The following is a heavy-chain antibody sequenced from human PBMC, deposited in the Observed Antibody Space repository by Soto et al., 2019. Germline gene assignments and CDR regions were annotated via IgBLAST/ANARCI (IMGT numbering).Heavy chain of an antibody. J-gene: IGHJ4*02. CDR3: ARDNVHDCPNGLCYTDY. D-gene: IGHD2-8*01. V-gene: IGHV3-7*01. CDR2: IKQDGSEK. CDR1: GFTFSRYW. Sequence: GGSLRLSCAASGFTFSRYWMRWVRQAPGKGLEWVANIKQDGSEKYYVDSVKGRFSISRDNAKNSLNLQMNSLRAEDTAVYYCARDNVHDCPNGLCYTDYCCPGAMVTVSS.